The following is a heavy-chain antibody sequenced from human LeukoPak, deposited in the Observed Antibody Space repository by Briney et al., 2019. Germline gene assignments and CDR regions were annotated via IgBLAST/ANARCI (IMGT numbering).Heavy chain of an antibody. CDR1: GYTFTSYD. J-gene: IGHJ4*02. Sequence: GASVKVSCKASGYTFTSYDINWVRQATGQGLEWMGWMNPNSGNTGYAQKFQGRVTMTRDTSTSTVYMELSSLRFEDTAVYYCAVQLWFGELDFDYWGQGTLVTVSS. CDR3: AVQLWFGELDFDY. V-gene: IGHV1-8*01. D-gene: IGHD3-10*01. CDR2: MNPNSGNT.